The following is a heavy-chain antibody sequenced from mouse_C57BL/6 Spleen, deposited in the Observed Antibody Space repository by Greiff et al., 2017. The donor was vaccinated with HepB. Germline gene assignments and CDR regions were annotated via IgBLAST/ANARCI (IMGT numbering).Heavy chain of an antibody. J-gene: IGHJ3*01. CDR1: GYSFTGYY. CDR2: INPSTGGT. Sequence: EVQLQESGPELVKPGASVKISCKASGYSFTGYYMNWVKQSPEKSLEWIGEINPSTGGTTYNQKFKAKATLTVDKSSSTAYMQLKSLTSEDSAVYYCAPYYYGTSFAYWGQGTLVTVSA. V-gene: IGHV1-42*01. CDR3: APYYYGTSFAY. D-gene: IGHD1-1*01.